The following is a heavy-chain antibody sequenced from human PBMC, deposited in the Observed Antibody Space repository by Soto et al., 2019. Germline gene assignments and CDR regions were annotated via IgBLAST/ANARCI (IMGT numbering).Heavy chain of an antibody. D-gene: IGHD6-19*01. CDR1: GFTFSSYA. J-gene: IGHJ4*02. V-gene: IGHV3-23*01. CDR3: AKRRSPSIAVAVDY. Sequence: PGGSLRLSCAASGFTFSSYAMSWVRQAPGKGLEWVSAISGSGGSTYYADSVKGRFTISRDNSKNTLYLQMNSLRAEDTAVYYCAKRRSPSIAVAVDYWGQGTLVTVSS. CDR2: ISGSGGST.